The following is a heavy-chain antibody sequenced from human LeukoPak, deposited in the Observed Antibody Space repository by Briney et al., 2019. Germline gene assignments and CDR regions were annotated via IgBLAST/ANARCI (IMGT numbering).Heavy chain of an antibody. CDR1: GFTISAYA. D-gene: IGHD2-15*01. J-gene: IGHJ4*02. CDR3: AKDTGGFKSHGGSCDF. V-gene: IGHV3-30*04. Sequence: GGSLRLSCAAAGFTISAYAIHWVRQAPGKGLEWVAVISFDGSDKYYADSVQGRFTISRDNSKNTLYLQMNSLRAEDTAVYYCAKDTGGFKSHGGSCDFWGQGTLVTVSS. CDR2: ISFDGSDK.